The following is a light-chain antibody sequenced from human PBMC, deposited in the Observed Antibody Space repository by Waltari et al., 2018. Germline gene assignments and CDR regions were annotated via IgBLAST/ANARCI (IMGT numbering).Light chain of an antibody. CDR2: QAS. CDR3: QQYISYSRT. J-gene: IGKJ1*01. Sequence: DIQMTQSPSTLSASVGDSVTITCRSSQIIKTWLAWYQQKPGKAPKVLIYQASTLETGVPSRFSGSGSGTEFTLTISSLQPDDFATYYCQQYISYSRTFGQGTKVEIK. CDR1: QIIKTW. V-gene: IGKV1-5*03.